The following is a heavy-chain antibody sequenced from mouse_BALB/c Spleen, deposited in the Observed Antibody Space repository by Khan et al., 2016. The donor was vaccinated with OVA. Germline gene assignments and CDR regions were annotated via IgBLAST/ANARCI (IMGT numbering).Heavy chain of an antibody. CDR1: GYTFTSYV. CDR3: FGALYCYGSAYEGFAY. D-gene: IGHD1-1*01. V-gene: IGHV1S136*01. CDR2: ISPNSDGS. Sequence: EVMLVESGPELVKPGASVKMSCKASGYTFTSYVMHWVKQKPGQGLEWIGYISPNSDGSKYNEKFRGKATLTSDKSSSTAYMELSSLTSEDSAVYYCFGALYCYGSAYEGFAYWGQGTLVTVSA. J-gene: IGHJ3*01.